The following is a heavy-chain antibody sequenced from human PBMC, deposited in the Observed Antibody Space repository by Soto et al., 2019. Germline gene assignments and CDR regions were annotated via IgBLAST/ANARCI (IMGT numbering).Heavy chain of an antibody. Sequence: EVQVVESGGGLVKPGGSLRLSCTFTFSMYSMNWVRQSPGKGLEWVASISSGSAYIKYAESVNGRFTISRDNAKNSLHLQMNSLTAEATAIYHCARDQGGSYDSWFDPWGQGTLVTVSS. CDR3: ARDQGGSYDSWFDP. CDR1: TFSMYS. J-gene: IGHJ5*02. D-gene: IGHD1-26*01. CDR2: ISSGSAYI. V-gene: IGHV3-21*06.